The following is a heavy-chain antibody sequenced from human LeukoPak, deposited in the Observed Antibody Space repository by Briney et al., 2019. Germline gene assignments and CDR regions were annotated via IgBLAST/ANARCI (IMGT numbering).Heavy chain of an antibody. CDR1: GGSFSPYY. Sequence: SETLSLTCAVYGGSFSPYYWSWIRQSPDKGLEWIGEINHSRSTNYNPSLKSRVTISVDTSKNQFSLKLSSVTAADTAVYYCARLVPRYGSGSQSDYWGQGTLVTVSS. CDR2: INHSRST. D-gene: IGHD3-10*01. V-gene: IGHV4-34*01. CDR3: ARLVPRYGSGSQSDY. J-gene: IGHJ4*02.